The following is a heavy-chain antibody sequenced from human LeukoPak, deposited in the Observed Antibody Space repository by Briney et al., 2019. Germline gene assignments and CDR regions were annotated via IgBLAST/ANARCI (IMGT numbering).Heavy chain of an antibody. Sequence: GASVKVSCKASGYTFTSYDINWVRQATGQGLEWMGWMNPNSGNTGYAQKFQGRVTMTRTTSRSTAYMELSSLISEDTAVYYCARGRIVVVSYYGMDVWGQGTTVTVSS. CDR2: MNPNSGNT. D-gene: IGHD2-15*01. CDR1: GYTFTSYD. V-gene: IGHV1-8*01. CDR3: ARGRIVVVSYYGMDV. J-gene: IGHJ6*02.